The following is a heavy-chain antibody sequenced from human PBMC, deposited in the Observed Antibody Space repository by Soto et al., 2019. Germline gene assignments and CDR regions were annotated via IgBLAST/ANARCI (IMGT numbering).Heavy chain of an antibody. CDR1: GGSISSGGYS. CDR3: ARGMTTVTTFDY. Sequence: QLQLQESGSGLVKPSQTLSLTCAVSGGSISSGGYSWSWIRQPPGKGLECIGYIYHSGSTYYNPSLKSPVTISVARSTNQFSLKLSSVTAADTAVYYCARGMTTVTTFDYWGQGTLVTVSS. D-gene: IGHD4-17*01. CDR2: IYHSGST. J-gene: IGHJ4*02. V-gene: IGHV4-30-2*01.